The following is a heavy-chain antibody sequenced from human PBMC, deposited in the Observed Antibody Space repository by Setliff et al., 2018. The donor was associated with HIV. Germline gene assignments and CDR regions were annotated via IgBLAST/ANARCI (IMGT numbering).Heavy chain of an antibody. CDR1: GGSVSTSSYS. CDR3: GRVAGYCAPSRCYGYNAFNI. J-gene: IGHJ3*02. D-gene: IGHD2-15*01. CDR2: IYHTGKT. Sequence: SETLSLTCTVSGGSVSTSSYSWGWIRQPPEKGLEWIGTIYHTGKTYYNSSLNSRVTIAVDTSKDQFSLNLSTVTAADTAVYYCGRVAGYCAPSRCYGYNAFNIWGPGTMVTVSS. V-gene: IGHV4-39*01.